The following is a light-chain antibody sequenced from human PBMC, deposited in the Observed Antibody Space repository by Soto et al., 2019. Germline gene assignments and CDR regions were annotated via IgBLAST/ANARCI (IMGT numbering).Light chain of an antibody. V-gene: IGLV2-8*01. Sequence: QSALTQPPSASGSPGQSVTISCTGTNSDIGIYDFVSWYQQHPGKAPKLLIYEVSKRPSGVPDRFSGSKSGNTASLTVSDLQTEDAADYFCSAYAGTNDLGVFGGGTKLNVL. CDR2: EVS. J-gene: IGLJ3*02. CDR3: SAYAGTNDLGV. CDR1: NSDIGIYDF.